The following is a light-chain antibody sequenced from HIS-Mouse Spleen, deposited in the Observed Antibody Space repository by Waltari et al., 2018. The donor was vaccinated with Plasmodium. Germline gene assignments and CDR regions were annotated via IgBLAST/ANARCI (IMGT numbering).Light chain of an antibody. Sequence: QSALTQPASVSGSPGQSITISCTGTSRAVGSYNLVPWYQQHPGKAPKLMIYEGSKRPSGVSNRFSGSKSGNTASLTISGLQAEDEADYYCCSYAGSSTNWVFGGGTKLTVL. CDR3: CSYAGSSTNWV. CDR1: SRAVGSYNL. V-gene: IGLV2-23*01. J-gene: IGLJ3*02. CDR2: EGS.